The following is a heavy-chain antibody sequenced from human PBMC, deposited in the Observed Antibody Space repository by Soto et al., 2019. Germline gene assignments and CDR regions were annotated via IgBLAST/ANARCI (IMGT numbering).Heavy chain of an antibody. CDR3: ARGVRGHYGKDV. CDR1: GFTFSDYW. D-gene: IGHD3-10*01. Sequence: EVQLVESGGGLVQPGGSLRLSCAASGFTFSDYWIHWVRQAPGKGLMWVSRIKSDGSITNYADFVKGRFTISRDNAKNTVYLQMNGLTADDTALYYCARGVRGHYGKDVWGQGTTVTVSS. CDR2: IKSDGSIT. V-gene: IGHV3-74*01. J-gene: IGHJ6*02.